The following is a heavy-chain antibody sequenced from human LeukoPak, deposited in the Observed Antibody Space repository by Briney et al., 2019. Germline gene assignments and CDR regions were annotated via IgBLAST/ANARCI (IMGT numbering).Heavy chain of an antibody. J-gene: IGHJ4*02. CDR2: INPSGGST. CDR3: ARDRETGTTLNY. V-gene: IGHV1-46*01. Sequence: ASVKVSCKASGYTFTSYYMHWVRQAPGQGLEWMGIINPSGGSTSYAQKFQGRVTMTRDTFTSTVYMELSSLRSEDTAVYYCARDRETGTTLNYWGQGTLVTVSS. CDR1: GYTFTSYY. D-gene: IGHD1-7*01.